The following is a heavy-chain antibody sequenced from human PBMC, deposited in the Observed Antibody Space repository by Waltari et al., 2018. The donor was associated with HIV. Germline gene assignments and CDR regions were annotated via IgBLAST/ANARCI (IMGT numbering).Heavy chain of an antibody. Sequence: EVQLVESGGGLVKPGGSLRLSCAASGFTFSRYSMNWVRQAPGKGLDWVSSISSSSSYISYADSVKGRFTISRDNAKNSLYLQMNSLRAEDTAVYYCARDKAITMIVGYYFDYWGQGTLVTVSS. J-gene: IGHJ4*02. CDR3: ARDKAITMIVGYYFDY. V-gene: IGHV3-21*01. D-gene: IGHD3-22*01. CDR2: ISSSSSYI. CDR1: GFTFSRYS.